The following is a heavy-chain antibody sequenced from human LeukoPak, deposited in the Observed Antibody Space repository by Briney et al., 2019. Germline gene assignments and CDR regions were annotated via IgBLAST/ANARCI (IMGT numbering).Heavy chain of an antibody. V-gene: IGHV3-15*01. Sequence: PGGSLRLSCVASGFTFSNAWMNWVRQAPGKGLEWDGRIKSKTDGGTADYAAPVKGRFTISRDDSKNTVYLQMNSLKTEDTAVYYCTTVGCSSTSCYFDFWGQGTLVTVSS. J-gene: IGHJ4*02. CDR1: GFTFSNAW. CDR2: IKSKTDGGTA. D-gene: IGHD2-2*01. CDR3: TTVGCSSTSCYFDF.